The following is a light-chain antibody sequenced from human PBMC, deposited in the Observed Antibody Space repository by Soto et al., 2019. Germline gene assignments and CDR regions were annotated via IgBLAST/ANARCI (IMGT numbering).Light chain of an antibody. J-gene: IGKJ4*01. CDR1: QSISDT. CDR2: GAS. CDR3: QPYNNWPLT. V-gene: IGKV3-15*01. Sequence: EIVMTQSPATLSVSPGGRATLSCRASQSISDTLAWYQQKPGQAPRLLIYGASRRATGVPTRFSGSRSGAEFTLTINSLQSEDFAVYYCQPYNNWPLTFGGGTKVDI.